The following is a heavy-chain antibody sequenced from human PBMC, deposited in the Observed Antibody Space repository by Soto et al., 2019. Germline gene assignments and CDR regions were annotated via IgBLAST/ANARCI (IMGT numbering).Heavy chain of an antibody. J-gene: IGHJ3*02. CDR3: ARDLHYGRPSDALDI. CDR2: INPNSGGT. Sequence: ASVKVSCKASGYTFTGYYMHWVRQAPGQGLEWMGWINPNSGGTNYAQKFQGWVTMTRDTSISTAYMELSRLRSDDTAVYYCARDLHYGRPSDALDIWGQGTMVTVSS. D-gene: IGHD3-10*01. CDR1: GYTFTGYY. V-gene: IGHV1-2*04.